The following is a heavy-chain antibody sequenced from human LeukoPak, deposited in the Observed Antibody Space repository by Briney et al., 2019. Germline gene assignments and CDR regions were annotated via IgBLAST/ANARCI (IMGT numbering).Heavy chain of an antibody. D-gene: IGHD4-17*01. CDR2: ISYDGSNK. CDR3: ARDLRDYLAGYYYYGMGV. J-gene: IGHJ6*02. Sequence: GGSLRLSCAASGFTFSSYAMHWVRQAPGKGLEWVAVISYDGSNKYYADSVKGRFTISRDNSKNTLYLQMNSLRAEDTAAYYCARDLRDYLAGYYYYGMGVWGQGTTVTVSS. CDR1: GFTFSSYA. V-gene: IGHV3-30-3*01.